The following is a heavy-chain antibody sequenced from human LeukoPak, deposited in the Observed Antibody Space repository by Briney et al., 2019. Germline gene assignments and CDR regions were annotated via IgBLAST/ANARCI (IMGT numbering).Heavy chain of an antibody. D-gene: IGHD3-16*01. J-gene: IGHJ6*02. CDR3: ARSRAAVVMGELIPSFYYGMDV. V-gene: IGHV3-7*03. Sequence: PGGSLRLSCAASGFTFSSYWMSWVRQAPGKGPEWVANINQDGSEKYSVDSVKGRFTISRDNAKSSVYLQMNSLRADDTAVYYCARSRAAVVMGELIPSFYYGMDVWGQGTTVTVSS. CDR1: GFTFSSYW. CDR2: INQDGSEK.